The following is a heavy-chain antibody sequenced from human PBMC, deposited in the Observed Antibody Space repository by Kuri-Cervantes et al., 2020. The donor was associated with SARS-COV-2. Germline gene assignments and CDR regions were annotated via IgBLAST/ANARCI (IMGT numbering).Heavy chain of an antibody. J-gene: IGHJ2*01. V-gene: IGHV4-59*01. Sequence: SETLSLTCTVSGGSISSYYWSWIRQPPGKGLEWIGYIYYSGSTNYNPSLKSRVTISVDTSKNQFSLKLSSVTAADTAVYYCARDPGGWLQHNPYWYFDLWGRGTLVTVSS. CDR1: GGSISSYY. CDR3: ARDPGGWLQHNPYWYFDL. CDR2: IYYSGST. D-gene: IGHD5-24*01.